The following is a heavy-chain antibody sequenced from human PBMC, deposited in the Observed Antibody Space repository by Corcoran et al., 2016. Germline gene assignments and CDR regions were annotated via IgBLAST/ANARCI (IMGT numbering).Heavy chain of an antibody. D-gene: IGHD3-10*01. V-gene: IGHV4-31*03. CDR2: IYYSGIT. Sequence: QVQLQESGPGLVKPSQTLSLTCTVSGGSITSGGYYWSWIRQHPGKGLEWIGYIYYSGITYYNPSLKSRVTISVDTSKNQFSLKLSSVTAEDTAVYYCARELDGVLAYWGQGTLVTVSS. J-gene: IGHJ4*02. CDR1: GGSITSGGYY. CDR3: ARELDGVLAY.